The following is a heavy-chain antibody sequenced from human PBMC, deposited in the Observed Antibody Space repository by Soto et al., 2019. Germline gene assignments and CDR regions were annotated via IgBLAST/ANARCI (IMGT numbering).Heavy chain of an antibody. Sequence: ASVEVSCKTFGYIFTSYNMHWARQAPGQSPEWMGFITPATGNTEYSQRFQGRVTITRDTSASTVYMDLSSLRSEDTAVYYCAREDGGGPLDYWGQGTLVTVSS. J-gene: IGHJ4*01. CDR2: ITPATGNT. CDR3: AREDGGGPLDY. CDR1: GYIFTSYN. V-gene: IGHV1-3*01. D-gene: IGHD3-10*01.